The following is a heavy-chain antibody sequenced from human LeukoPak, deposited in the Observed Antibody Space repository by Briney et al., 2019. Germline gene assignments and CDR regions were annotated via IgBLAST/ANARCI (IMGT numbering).Heavy chain of an antibody. V-gene: IGHV1-18*01. CDR3: ARGQKYYDFWSGYQFQH. Sequence: ASVKVSCKASGYTFTSYGISWVRQAPGQGLEWMGWISAYNGNTNYAQKLQGRVTMTTDTSTSTAYMELRSLRSDDAAVYYCARGQKYYDFWSGYQFQHWGQGTLVTVSS. D-gene: IGHD3-3*01. CDR2: ISAYNGNT. J-gene: IGHJ1*01. CDR1: GYTFTSYG.